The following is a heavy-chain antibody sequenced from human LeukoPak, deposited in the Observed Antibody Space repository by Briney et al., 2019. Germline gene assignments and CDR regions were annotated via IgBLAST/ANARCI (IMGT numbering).Heavy chain of an antibody. D-gene: IGHD1-26*01. CDR1: GGSISSGGYS. CDR3: ARDGSIRGYYYGMDV. Sequence: SQTLSLTCAVSGGSISSGGYSWSWIRQPPGKGLEWIGYIYHSGSTYYNPSLKSRVTISVDRSKNQFSLKLSSVTAADTAVYYCARDGSIRGYYYGMDVWGQGTTVTVSS. J-gene: IGHJ6*02. V-gene: IGHV4-30-2*01. CDR2: IYHSGST.